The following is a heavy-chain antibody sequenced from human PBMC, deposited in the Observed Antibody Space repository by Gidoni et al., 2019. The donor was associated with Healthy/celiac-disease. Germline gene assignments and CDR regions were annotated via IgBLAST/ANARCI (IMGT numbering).Heavy chain of an antibody. CDR2: IKQDGGEK. V-gene: IGHV3-7*03. Sequence: EVQLVESGGGLVQPGGSLRLSCVASGFIFDNFWMNWVRRAPGKGLEWVTNIKQDGGEKNFVDSVKGRFTIARDNAKTSLFLQMNSLRAEDTGVYYCARDGFVYSGFEGFFLDVWGKGTTVTVSS. CDR3: ARDGFVYSGFEGFFLDV. D-gene: IGHD5-12*01. J-gene: IGHJ6*04. CDR1: GFIFDNFW.